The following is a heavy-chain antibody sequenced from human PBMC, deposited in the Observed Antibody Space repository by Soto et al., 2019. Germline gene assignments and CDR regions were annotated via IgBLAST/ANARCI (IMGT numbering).Heavy chain of an antibody. Sequence: SETLSLTCTVSGGSISSGNYYWSWIRQPPGKGLEWIGFISYSGSTYYSTSLKSRVTISVDTSKSQFSLNLSFVTAADTAVYYCATMGTPATGLYFFDYWGQGSLVTISS. V-gene: IGHV4-30-4*01. CDR3: ATMGTPATGLYFFDY. J-gene: IGHJ4*02. D-gene: IGHD2-15*01. CDR2: ISYSGST. CDR1: GGSISSGNYY.